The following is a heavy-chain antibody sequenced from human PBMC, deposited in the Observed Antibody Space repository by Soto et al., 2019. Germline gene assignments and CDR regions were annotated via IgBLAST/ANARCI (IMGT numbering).Heavy chain of an antibody. CDR1: GYTFTSYD. CDR2: MNPNSGNT. CDR3: ARGPQGSGISVEIQLWLPYYYYYYMDV. D-gene: IGHD5-18*01. J-gene: IGHJ6*03. V-gene: IGHV1-8*01. Sequence: ASVKVSCKASGYTFTSYDINWVRQATGQGLEWMGWMNPNSGNTGYAQKFQGRVTMTRNNSISTAYMELSSLRSEDTAVYYCARGPQGSGISVEIQLWLPYYYYYYMDVWGKGTTVTVSS.